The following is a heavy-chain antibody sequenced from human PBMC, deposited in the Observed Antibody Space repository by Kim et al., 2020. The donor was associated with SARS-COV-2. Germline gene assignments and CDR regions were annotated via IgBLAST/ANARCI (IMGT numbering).Heavy chain of an antibody. Sequence: GGSLRLSCAASGFTFSSYWMSWVRQAPGKGLEWVANIKQDGSEKYYVDSVKGRFTISRDNAKNSLYLQMNSLRAEDTAVYYCARDGDYGDDAEYFQHWGQGTLVTVSS. V-gene: IGHV3-7*03. CDR2: IKQDGSEK. D-gene: IGHD4-17*01. CDR3: ARDGDYGDDAEYFQH. J-gene: IGHJ1*01. CDR1: GFTFSSYW.